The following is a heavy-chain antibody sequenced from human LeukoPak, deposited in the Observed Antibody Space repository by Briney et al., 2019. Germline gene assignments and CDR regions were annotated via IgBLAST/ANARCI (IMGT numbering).Heavy chain of an antibody. Sequence: PSETLSLTRTVSGGSTSSYYWSWIRQPPGKGLEWIGYIYYSGSTNYNPSLKSRVTISVDTSKNQFSLKLSSVTAADTAVYYCARHSGLGVYYYDSSGYGSFDYWGQGTLVTVSS. V-gene: IGHV4-59*08. J-gene: IGHJ4*02. CDR2: IYYSGST. D-gene: IGHD3-22*01. CDR1: GGSTSSYY. CDR3: ARHSGLGVYYYDSSGYGSFDY.